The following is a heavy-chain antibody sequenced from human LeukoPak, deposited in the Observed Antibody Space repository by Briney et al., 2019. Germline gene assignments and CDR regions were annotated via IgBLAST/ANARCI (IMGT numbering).Heavy chain of an antibody. CDR1: GFTFSSYA. CDR3: AKDGGVIVGATRFDY. V-gene: IGHV3-23*01. Sequence: GGSLRLSCAASGFTFSSYAMSWVRQAPGKGLEWVSAISGSGGSTYYADSVKGRFTISRDNSKNTLYLQMNSLRAEDTAVYYCAKDGGVIVGATRFDYWGQGTLVTVSS. J-gene: IGHJ4*02. CDR2: ISGSGGST. D-gene: IGHD1-26*01.